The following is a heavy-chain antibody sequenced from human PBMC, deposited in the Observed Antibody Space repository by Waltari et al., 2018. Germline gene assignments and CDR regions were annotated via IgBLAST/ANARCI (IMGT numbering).Heavy chain of an antibody. CDR3: ARTYYYDDSPYYNFAGGRRDAFDI. D-gene: IGHD3-22*01. V-gene: IGHV4-59*01. Sequence: QVQLQESGPGLVKASETLSLTCTVSGVSISRYYWSWIRHAPGKGLEWIGYIYYNGSTNYNPSLKSRVTISVDTSKNQFSLKLSSVTAADTAVYYCARTYYYDDSPYYNFAGGRRDAFDIWGQGTMVTVSS. CDR1: GVSISRYY. CDR2: IYYNGST. J-gene: IGHJ3*02.